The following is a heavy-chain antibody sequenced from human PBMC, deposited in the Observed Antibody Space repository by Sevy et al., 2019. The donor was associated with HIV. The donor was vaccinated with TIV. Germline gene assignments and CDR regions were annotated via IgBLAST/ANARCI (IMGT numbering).Heavy chain of an antibody. Sequence: GGSLRLSCAASGFTFSSYAMHWVRQAPGKGLEWVAVISYDGSNKYYADSVKGRFTISRDNSKNTLYLQMNSLRAEDTAVYYCARVHGYYDFWSGYYNPGDYSMDVWGQGTTVTVSS. V-gene: IGHV3-30-3*01. J-gene: IGHJ6*02. CDR3: ARVHGYYDFWSGYYNPGDYSMDV. CDR2: ISYDGSNK. CDR1: GFTFSSYA. D-gene: IGHD3-3*01.